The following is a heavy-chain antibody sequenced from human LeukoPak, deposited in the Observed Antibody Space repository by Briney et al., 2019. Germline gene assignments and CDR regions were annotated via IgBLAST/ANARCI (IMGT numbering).Heavy chain of an antibody. CDR2: MNPNSGNT. J-gene: IGHJ5*02. CDR3: ARDQINGPYGDYVLS. D-gene: IGHD4-17*01. V-gene: IGHV1-8*01. CDR1: GYTFTSYD. Sequence: ASVKVSCKASGYTFTSYDINWVRQATGQGLEWMGWMNPNSGNTGYAQKFQGRVTITADESTSTAYMELSSLRSEDTAVYYCARDQINGPYGDYVLSWGQGTLVTVSS.